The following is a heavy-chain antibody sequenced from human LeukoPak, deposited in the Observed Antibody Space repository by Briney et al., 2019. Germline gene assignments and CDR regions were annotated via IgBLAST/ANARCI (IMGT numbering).Heavy chain of an antibody. J-gene: IGHJ4*02. V-gene: IGHV1-69-2*01. Sequence: ASVKVSCKVSGYTFTDSYMHWVQQAPGKGLEWMGLVDPEDGETIYAEKSQGRVTITADTSTDTAYMELSSLRSEDTAVYYCATGVGATSEVSFDYWGQGTLVTVSS. D-gene: IGHD1-26*01. CDR3: ATGVGATSEVSFDY. CDR2: VDPEDGET. CDR1: GYTFTDSY.